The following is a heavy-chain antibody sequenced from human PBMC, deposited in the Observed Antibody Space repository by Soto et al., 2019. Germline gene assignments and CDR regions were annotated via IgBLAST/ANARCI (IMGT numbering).Heavy chain of an antibody. J-gene: IGHJ6*02. CDR3: AKLAVAATPYYYYCMDV. V-gene: IGHV3-30*18. CDR2: ISYDGSNK. Sequence: GGSLRLSCAASGFTFSSYGMHWVRQAPGKGLEWVAVISYDGSNKYYADSVKGRFTISRDNSKNTLYLQMNSLRAEDTAVYYCAKLAVAATPYYYYCMDVWGQGTTVTVSS. D-gene: IGHD2-15*01. CDR1: GFTFSSYG.